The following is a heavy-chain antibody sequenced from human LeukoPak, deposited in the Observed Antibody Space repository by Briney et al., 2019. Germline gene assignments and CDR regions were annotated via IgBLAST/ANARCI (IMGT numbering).Heavy chain of an antibody. D-gene: IGHD6-13*01. J-gene: IGHJ4*02. CDR1: GFTVNSNY. CDR2: IYSGGST. CDR3: ARDRGIAAAGELYY. Sequence: PGGSLRLSCAASGFTVNSNYMSWVRQAPGKGLEWVSVIYSGGSTYYADSVKGRFTVSRDNSKNTLYLQMNSLRAEDTAVYYCARDRGIAAAGELYYWGQGTLVTVSS. V-gene: IGHV3-53*01.